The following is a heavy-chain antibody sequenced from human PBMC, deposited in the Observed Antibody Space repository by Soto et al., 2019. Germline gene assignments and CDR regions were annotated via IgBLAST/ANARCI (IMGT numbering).Heavy chain of an antibody. V-gene: IGHV1-3*01. CDR3: ARGPGGPDGPGDY. CDR2: INAGNGNT. Sequence: QVQLVQSGAEVKKPGASVKVSCKASGYTFTSYAMHWVRQAPGQRLEWMGWINAGNGNTKYSQKFQGRVTITRDTSASTAYMEPSNLRSEATAVYYCARGPGGPDGPGDYWGQGSLVTVSS. CDR1: GYTFTSYA. D-gene: IGHD2-15*01. J-gene: IGHJ4*02.